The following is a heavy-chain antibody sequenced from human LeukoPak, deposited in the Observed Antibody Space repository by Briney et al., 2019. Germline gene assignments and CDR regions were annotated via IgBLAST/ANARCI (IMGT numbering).Heavy chain of an antibody. CDR2: IRYDGSGK. V-gene: IGHV3-30*02. J-gene: IGHJ6*03. Sequence: GGSLRLSCAASGFTFSNYGIHWVRQAPGTGLEWVAFIRYDGSGKYYADSVKGRFTISRDNSKNMLYLQMNSLRPEDTAVYYCAKGRDYYMDVWGKGTTVTVSS. CDR3: AKGRDYYMDV. CDR1: GFTFSNYG.